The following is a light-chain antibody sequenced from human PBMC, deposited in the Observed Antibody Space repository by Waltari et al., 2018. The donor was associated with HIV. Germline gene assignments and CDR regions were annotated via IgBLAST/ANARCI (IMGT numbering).Light chain of an antibody. CDR1: SRDVGAYNF. CDR3: SSYAGPNHLL. V-gene: IGLV2-8*01. J-gene: IGLJ2*01. CDR2: GVN. Sequence: QSALTQPPSASGSPGQSVTFSCTGTSRDVGAYNFVSWYQQHPGNAPKLIIYGVNRRPSGVPDRFSGSKSGNTASLTVSGLQADDEADYYCSSYAGPNHLLFGGGTKLTVL.